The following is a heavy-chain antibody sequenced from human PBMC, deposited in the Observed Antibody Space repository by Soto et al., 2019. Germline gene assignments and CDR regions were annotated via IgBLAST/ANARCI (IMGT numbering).Heavy chain of an antibody. J-gene: IGHJ6*02. D-gene: IGHD3-3*01. CDR2: ISSSSSYI. V-gene: IGHV3-21*01. CDR1: GFTFSSYS. Sequence: GGSLRLSCAASGFTFSSYSMNWVRQAPGKGLEWVSSISSSSSYIYYADSVKGRFTISRDNAKNTLYLQMNSLRAEDTAVYYCAGDPYDFWSGYYGPGGYYYYYGMDVWGQGTTVTVSS. CDR3: AGDPYDFWSGYYGPGGYYYYYGMDV.